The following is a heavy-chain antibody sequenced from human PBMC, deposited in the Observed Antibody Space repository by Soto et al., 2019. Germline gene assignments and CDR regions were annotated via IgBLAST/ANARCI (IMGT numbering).Heavy chain of an antibody. Sequence: QVQLVQSGAEVKKPGASVKVSCKASGYTFTSYGISWVRQAPGQGLEWMGWISAYNGNTNYAQKLQGRVTMTTDTSTSTGYMELRSLRSDDTAVYYCAREYSSGWVTYYYYGMDVWGQGTTVTVSS. D-gene: IGHD6-19*01. CDR2: ISAYNGNT. CDR3: AREYSSGWVTYYYYGMDV. J-gene: IGHJ6*02. V-gene: IGHV1-18*01. CDR1: GYTFTSYG.